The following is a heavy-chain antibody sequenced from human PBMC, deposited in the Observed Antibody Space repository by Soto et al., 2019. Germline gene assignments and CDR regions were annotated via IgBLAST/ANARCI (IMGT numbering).Heavy chain of an antibody. V-gene: IGHV4-39*01. D-gene: IGHD5-18*01. Sequence: QLQLQESGPGLVKPSETLSLTCTVSGGSISSSSYYWGWIRQPPGKGLEWIGSIYYSGSTYSNPSHKSRVTISVDKFKNHFSLKRSSVTAADTAVYYCARHIKRGYSVCVYFDYWGQGTLVTVSS. J-gene: IGHJ4*02. CDR1: GGSISSSSYY. CDR2: IYYSGST. CDR3: ARHIKRGYSVCVYFDY.